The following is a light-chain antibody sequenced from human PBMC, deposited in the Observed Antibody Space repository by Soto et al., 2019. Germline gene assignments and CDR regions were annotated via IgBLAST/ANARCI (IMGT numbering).Light chain of an antibody. V-gene: IGKV1-39*01. Sequence: DIQMTQSPSSLSAFVGDTVTIACRASQSINNYLHWFQQKPGKAPNLLIYGASGLQSGVPSRFSGSGSGTDFTLTISSLQAEDAATYYCQHSYGTLYTFGQGTRVEIK. J-gene: IGKJ2*01. CDR2: GAS. CDR3: QHSYGTLYT. CDR1: QSINNY.